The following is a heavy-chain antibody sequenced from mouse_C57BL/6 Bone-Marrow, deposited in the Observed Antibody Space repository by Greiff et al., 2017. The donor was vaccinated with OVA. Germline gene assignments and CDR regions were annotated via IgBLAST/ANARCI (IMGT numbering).Heavy chain of an antibody. D-gene: IGHD4-1*01. Sequence: VQLQQPGAELVKPGASVKVSCKASGYTFTSYWMPWVKHRPGQGLAWIGRIHPSDSDTNYTQKLKGKATLTVDKSSSTAYMQLSSLTSEDAAGYYCAIRGNWDLDYWGQGTTLTVSS. CDR1: GYTFTSYW. CDR3: AIRGNWDLDY. CDR2: IHPSDSDT. J-gene: IGHJ2*01. V-gene: IGHV1-74*01.